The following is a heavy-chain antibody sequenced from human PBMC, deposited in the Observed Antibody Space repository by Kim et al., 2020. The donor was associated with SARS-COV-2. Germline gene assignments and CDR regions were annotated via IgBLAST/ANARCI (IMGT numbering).Heavy chain of an antibody. J-gene: IGHJ3*02. CDR3: ATSDSRAYCGGDCYSGKKHAFDI. Sequence: ASVKVSCKVSGYTLTELSMHWVRQAPGKGLEWMGGFDPEDGETIYAQKFQGRVTMTEDTSTDTAYMELSSLRAEDTAVYYCATSDSRAYCGGDCYSGKKHAFDIWGQGTMVTVSS. D-gene: IGHD2-21*02. V-gene: IGHV1-24*01. CDR2: FDPEDGET. CDR1: GYTLTELS.